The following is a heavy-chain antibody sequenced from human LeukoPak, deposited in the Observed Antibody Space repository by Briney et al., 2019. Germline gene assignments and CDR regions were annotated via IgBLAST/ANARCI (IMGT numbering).Heavy chain of an antibody. J-gene: IGHJ4*02. D-gene: IGHD3-10*01. Sequence: GGSLRLSCAASGFTFSSYGMHWVRQAPGKGLEWVAFIRYDGSNKYYADSVKGRFTISRDNSKNTLYLQMNSLRAEDTAVYYCAKDRMVRGVKYYFDYWGRGTLVTVSS. CDR2: IRYDGSNK. CDR1: GFTFSSYG. V-gene: IGHV3-30*02. CDR3: AKDRMVRGVKYYFDY.